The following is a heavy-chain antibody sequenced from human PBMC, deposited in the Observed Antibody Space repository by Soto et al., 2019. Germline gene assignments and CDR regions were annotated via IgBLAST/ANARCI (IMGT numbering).Heavy chain of an antibody. Sequence: GGSLRLSCAASGFTFRSFTMNWVRQAPGKGLEWVSTISSNSAYIYYTDALRGRFTISRDNAKNSLHLQMNSLRAEDTAVYYCTRDASRDSSARGWFDPWGPGTLVT. V-gene: IGHV3-21*01. CDR2: ISSNSAYI. CDR3: TRDASRDSSARGWFDP. D-gene: IGHD6-13*01. J-gene: IGHJ5*02. CDR1: GFTFRSFT.